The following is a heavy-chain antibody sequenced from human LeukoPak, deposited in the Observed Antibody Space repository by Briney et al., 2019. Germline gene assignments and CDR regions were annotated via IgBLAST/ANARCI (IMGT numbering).Heavy chain of an antibody. CDR3: TRAPPGMSMMTDY. J-gene: IGHJ4*02. V-gene: IGHV1-18*01. Sequence: ASVKVSCKASGYTFTNYHIAWVRQAPGQGLEWMGWVSTNDGNTVYAQRLQGRVTMTTDTSTSVAYMELRSLTSDDTAVYYCTRAPPGMSMMTDYWGQGTLVTVSS. CDR1: GYTFTNYH. CDR2: VSTNDGNT. D-gene: IGHD5/OR15-5a*01.